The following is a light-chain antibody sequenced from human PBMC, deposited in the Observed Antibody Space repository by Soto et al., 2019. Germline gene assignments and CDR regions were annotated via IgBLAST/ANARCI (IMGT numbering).Light chain of an antibody. CDR1: QSIFNF. J-gene: IGKJ1*01. Sequence: DIQMTQSPSSLSASVGDRVTISCRASQSIFNFLNWYQQKPGKAPKVLIYAASSLQSGVPARFSGSGSGTEFTLTISNLQPEDFAIYHCQQSYSSPWTFGQGTKWIS. CDR2: AAS. CDR3: QQSYSSPWT. V-gene: IGKV1-39*01.